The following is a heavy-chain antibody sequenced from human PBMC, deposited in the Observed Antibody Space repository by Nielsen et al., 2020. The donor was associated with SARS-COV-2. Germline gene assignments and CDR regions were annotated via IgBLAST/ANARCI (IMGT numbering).Heavy chain of an antibody. Sequence: GGSLRLSCAASGLTFSSYGMHWVRQAPGKGLEWVAVISYDGSNKYYADSVKGRFTISRDNSKNTLYLQMNSLRAEDTAVYYCAKMGRLVLYYYYGMDVWGQGTTVTVSS. CDR1: GLTFSSYG. D-gene: IGHD2-8*02. J-gene: IGHJ6*02. CDR3: AKMGRLVLYYYYGMDV. CDR2: ISYDGSNK. V-gene: IGHV3-30*18.